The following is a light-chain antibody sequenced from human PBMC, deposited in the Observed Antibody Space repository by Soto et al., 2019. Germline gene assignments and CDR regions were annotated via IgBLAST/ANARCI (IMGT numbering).Light chain of an antibody. CDR1: SSDVGGYNS. Sequence: QSVLTQPPSASGSPGQSFTISCTGTSSDVGGYNSVSWYQQHPGEAPKLIIYEVTKRPSGVPDRFSGFKSGNTASLTVSGLLAEDEADYYCTSYAGSTPYVFGTGTKLTVL. CDR3: TSYAGSTPYV. V-gene: IGLV2-8*01. CDR2: EVT. J-gene: IGLJ1*01.